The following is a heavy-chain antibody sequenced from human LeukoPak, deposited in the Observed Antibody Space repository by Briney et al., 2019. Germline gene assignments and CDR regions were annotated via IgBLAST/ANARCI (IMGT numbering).Heavy chain of an antibody. D-gene: IGHD3-10*01. J-gene: IGHJ4*02. Sequence: PGGSLRLSCAPSGFTFSDYYMSWIRQAPGKGLEWVSYISSSSSYTNYADSVKGRFTISRDNAKNSLYLQMNSLRAEDTAVYYCARDLGYYGSGIPAAHFDYWGQGTLVTVSS. V-gene: IGHV3-11*05. CDR3: ARDLGYYGSGIPAAHFDY. CDR2: ISSSSSYT. CDR1: GFTFSDYY.